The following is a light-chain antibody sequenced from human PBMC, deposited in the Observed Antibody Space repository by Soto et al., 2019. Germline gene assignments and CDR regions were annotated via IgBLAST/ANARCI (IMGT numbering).Light chain of an antibody. J-gene: IGKJ5*01. CDR3: QQSDTYPLT. V-gene: IGKV1-5*01. Sequence: DIQLTQSPSFLSASVGDRVTITCRASQSIGTWLAWYQHRPGKAPSLLIYDASTLRSGVPSRFSGSGSGTEFTLTISSLQADDFATYYCQQSDTYPLTFGQGTRLEIK. CDR2: DAS. CDR1: QSIGTW.